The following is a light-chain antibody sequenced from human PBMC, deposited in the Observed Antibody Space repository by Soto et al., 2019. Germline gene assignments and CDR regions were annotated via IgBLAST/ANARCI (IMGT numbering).Light chain of an antibody. J-gene: IGKJ1*01. Sequence: EIVMTQSPATLSVSLGERATLSCRASQSVSSDLAWYHQKPGQAPSLLIYGAFTRATGIPARFSGTGSGTEFTLTISSLQSEDFALYYCQQYNDWPLTFGQGTKVDIK. CDR2: GAF. V-gene: IGKV3-15*01. CDR3: QQYNDWPLT. CDR1: QSVSSD.